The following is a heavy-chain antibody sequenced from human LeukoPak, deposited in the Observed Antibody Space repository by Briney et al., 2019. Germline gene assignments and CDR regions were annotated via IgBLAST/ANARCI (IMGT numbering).Heavy chain of an antibody. CDR3: GTVTTPALGYYYYMDV. Sequence: SETLSLTCAVSGYSISSGYYWGWLRQPPGKGLEWIGSIYHSGSTYYNPSLKSRVTISVDTSKNQFSLKLSSVTAADTAVYYCGTVTTPALGYYYYMDVWGKGTTVTVSS. D-gene: IGHD4-17*01. CDR1: GYSISSGYY. J-gene: IGHJ6*03. CDR2: IYHSGST. V-gene: IGHV4-38-2*01.